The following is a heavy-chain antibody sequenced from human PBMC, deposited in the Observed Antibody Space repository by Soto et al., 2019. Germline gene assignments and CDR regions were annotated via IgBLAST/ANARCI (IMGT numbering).Heavy chain of an antibody. CDR1: GYTCISCA. CDR2: NNAGNGNT. D-gene: IGHD6-13*01. J-gene: IGHJ6*02. V-gene: IGHV1-3*01. CDR3: AKERAGQGYYYYYGMDV. Sequence: SVHVSCMSTGYTCISCAIHWVCQAPGQRLEWMGWNNAGNGNTKYSQKCQGRVTMTSDTTASTAYMELSSMSSEDTAVYYCAKERAGQGYYYYYGMDVCG.